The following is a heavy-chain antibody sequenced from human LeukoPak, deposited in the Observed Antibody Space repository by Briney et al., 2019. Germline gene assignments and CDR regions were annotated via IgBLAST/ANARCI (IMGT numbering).Heavy chain of an antibody. CDR2: IKSKTDGGTT. CDR1: GFTFSNAW. J-gene: IGHJ3*02. CDR3: TTRSSGWYGSAFDI. Sequence: GGSLRLSCAASGFTFSNAWMSWVRQAPGKGLEWVGRIKSKTDGGTTDYAAPVKGRFTISRDDSKNTLYLQMNSLKTEDTAVYYCTTRSSGWYGSAFDIWGQGTMVTVSS. D-gene: IGHD6-19*01. V-gene: IGHV3-15*01.